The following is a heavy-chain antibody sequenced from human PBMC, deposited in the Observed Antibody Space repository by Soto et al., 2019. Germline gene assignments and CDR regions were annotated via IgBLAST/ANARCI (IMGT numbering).Heavy chain of an antibody. V-gene: IGHV3-23*01. Sequence: GGSLRLSCADSGFRFSSYSISWVRQTPGKGLEWVAAITATGDRTYYADSVTGRFTISRDNSKKTHYLQMTSLRAEDTAMYYCATMNGYFEYWGQGTPVTVSS. D-gene: IGHD3-22*01. J-gene: IGHJ4*02. CDR3: ATMNGYFEY. CDR2: ITATGDRT. CDR1: GFRFSSYS.